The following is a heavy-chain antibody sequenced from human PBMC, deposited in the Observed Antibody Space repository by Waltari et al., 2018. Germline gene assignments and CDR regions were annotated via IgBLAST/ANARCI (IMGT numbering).Heavy chain of an antibody. D-gene: IGHD6-19*01. J-gene: IGHJ4*01. CDR1: GFTFNNYW. Sequence: EVQLVESGGGLVQPGGSLRLSCAASGFTFNNYWMTWVRQAPGKGLEGVANIKQEASEKYYVDSVKGRFTISRDNTKNSLYLQMNSLRAEDTAVYYCAASVGVAPNYWGHGTLVTVSS. CDR3: AASVGVAPNY. V-gene: IGHV3-7*01. CDR2: IKQEASEK.